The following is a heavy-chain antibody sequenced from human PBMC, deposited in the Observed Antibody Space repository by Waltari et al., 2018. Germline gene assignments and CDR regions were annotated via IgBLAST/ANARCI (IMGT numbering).Heavy chain of an antibody. V-gene: IGHV3-23*03. CDR3: AKVGIAAAGTPGY. D-gene: IGHD6-13*01. CDR1: GFTFSSYA. J-gene: IGHJ4*02. CDR2: IYSGGST. Sequence: EVQLLEPGGGLVQPGGSLRLSCAASGFTFSSYAMSWVRKAPGKGLEWVSVIYSGGSTYYADSVKGRFTISRDSSKNTLYLQMNSLRAEDTAVYYCAKVGIAAAGTPGYWGQGTLVTVSS.